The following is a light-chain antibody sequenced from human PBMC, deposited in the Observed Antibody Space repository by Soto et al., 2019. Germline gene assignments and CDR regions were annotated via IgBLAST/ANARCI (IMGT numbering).Light chain of an antibody. Sequence: QSALTQPASVSGSPGQSITISCTGTSSDVGGYNYVSWYQQHPGKAPKVMIYDVSKRPSGISNRFSGSKSGNTASLTISGLQIEDEAYYYCSSYTIGSTRVVFGGGTMLTVL. CDR1: SSDVGGYNY. J-gene: IGLJ2*01. CDR3: SSYTIGSTRVV. V-gene: IGLV2-14*03. CDR2: DVS.